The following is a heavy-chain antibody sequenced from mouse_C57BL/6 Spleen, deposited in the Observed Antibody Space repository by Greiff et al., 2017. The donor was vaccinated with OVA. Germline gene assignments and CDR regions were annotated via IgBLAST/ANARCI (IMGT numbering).Heavy chain of an antibody. V-gene: IGHV1-15*01. CDR1: GYTFTDYE. CDR2: IDPETGGT. J-gene: IGHJ2*01. Sequence: QVQLKQSGAELVRPGASVTLSCKASGYTFTDYEMHWVKQTPVHGLEWIGAIDPETGGTAYNQKFKGKAILTADKSSSTAYMELRSLTSEDSAVYYCTRKGSSTMVTTSYFDYWGQGTTLTGSS. CDR3: TRKGSSTMVTTSYFDY. D-gene: IGHD2-2*01.